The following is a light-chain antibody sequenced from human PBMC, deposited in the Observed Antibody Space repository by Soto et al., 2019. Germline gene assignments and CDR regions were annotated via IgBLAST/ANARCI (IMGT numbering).Light chain of an antibody. CDR1: QSVSSSY. Sequence: EIVLTQSPGTLSLSPGERATLSCRASQSVSSSYLAWYQQKPGQAPRLLIYGASSRATGIPDRFSGSGSGTDFTLTISRLVPEDFAVYYCQQYGSSPTWTFGQGTKVDIK. J-gene: IGKJ1*01. V-gene: IGKV3-20*01. CDR2: GAS. CDR3: QQYGSSPTWT.